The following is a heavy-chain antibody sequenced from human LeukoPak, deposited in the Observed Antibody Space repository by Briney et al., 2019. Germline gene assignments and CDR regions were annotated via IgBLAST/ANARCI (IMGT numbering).Heavy chain of an antibody. J-gene: IGHJ3*02. CDR1: GGSFRYYD. D-gene: IGHD2-2*02. V-gene: IGHV1-69*05. CDR2: SIPLYATT. Sequence: SVKVSCKPSGGSFRYYDISWVRQAPGQGLEWMGRSIPLYATTKYAQRFQGRVTIIRDASATTAYMELSSLRSEDTAVYYCATASVPGAIEGPFDALDTWGQGTMVTVSS. CDR3: ATASVPGAIEGPFDALDT.